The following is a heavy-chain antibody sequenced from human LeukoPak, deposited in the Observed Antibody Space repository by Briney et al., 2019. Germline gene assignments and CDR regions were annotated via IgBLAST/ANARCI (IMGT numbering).Heavy chain of an antibody. CDR2: VYSNGNT. CDR1: GHSLRISTYY. J-gene: IGHJ5*02. V-gene: IGHV4-39*07. CDR3: ASDSRNNWFFH. Sequence: PSETLSLTCTVSGHSLRISTYYWGWIRQPPGRGLERIGTVYSNGNTFYNPSLKSRVAISVDTSKNQFSLKLNSVTAADTAVYYCASDSRNNWFFHWGQGTLVSVSS.